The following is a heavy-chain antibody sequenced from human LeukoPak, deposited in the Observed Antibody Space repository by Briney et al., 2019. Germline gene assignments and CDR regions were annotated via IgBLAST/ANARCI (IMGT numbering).Heavy chain of an antibody. CDR3: ARARDWSAGSWFDP. V-gene: IGHV4-59*01. CDR1: GGFISSYY. J-gene: IGHJ5*02. Sequence: PSETLSLTCIVSGGFISSYYWNWIRQPPGKGLEWIGNIFYRGATNYNPSLRSRITMSVDTSKNQFSLKLSSVTAADTAMYYCARARDWSAGSWFDPWGRGILVTVSS. CDR2: IFYRGAT. D-gene: IGHD3/OR15-3a*01.